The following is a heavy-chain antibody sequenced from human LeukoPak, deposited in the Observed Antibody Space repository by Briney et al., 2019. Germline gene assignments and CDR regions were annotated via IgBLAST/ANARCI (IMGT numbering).Heavy chain of an antibody. Sequence: PGGSLRLSCAASGFTVSSNYMSWVRQAPGKGLEWVSVIYSGGSTYYADSVKGRFTISRDHSKNTLYLQMNSLRAEDTAVYYCARAPRVESYYYYYMDVWGKGTTVTVSS. V-gene: IGHV3-53*01. CDR2: IYSGGST. CDR1: GFTVSSNY. J-gene: IGHJ6*03. CDR3: ARAPRVESYYYYYMDV.